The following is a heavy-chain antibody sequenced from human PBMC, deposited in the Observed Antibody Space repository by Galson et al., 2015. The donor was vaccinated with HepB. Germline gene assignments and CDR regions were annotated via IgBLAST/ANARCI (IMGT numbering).Heavy chain of an antibody. J-gene: IGHJ4*02. CDR3: ASGGDSYSFSY. CDR1: GLTFSTYW. CDR2: IIRDGSRA. V-gene: IGHV3-74*01. D-gene: IGHD2-21*02. Sequence: SLRISCAASGLTFSTYWMHWVRQAPGKGLVWVPRIIRDGSRASYADSVKGRFNISRDNAKNTLYLQMNSLRVEGTAVYYCASGGDSYSFSYWSQGTLFTVSS.